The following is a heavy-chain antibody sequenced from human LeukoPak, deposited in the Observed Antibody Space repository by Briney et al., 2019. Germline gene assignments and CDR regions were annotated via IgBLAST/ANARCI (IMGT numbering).Heavy chain of an antibody. V-gene: IGHV4-61*02. J-gene: IGHJ5*02. CDR1: GGSIGSGSYY. Sequence: SQTLSLTCTVSGGSIGSGSYYWSWIRQPAGKGLEWIGRIYTSGSTNYNPSLKSRVTISVDTSKNQFSLKLSSVTAADTAVYYCAGGSVTGGWFDPWGQGTLVTVSS. D-gene: IGHD2-21*02. CDR3: AGGSVTGGWFDP. CDR2: IYTSGST.